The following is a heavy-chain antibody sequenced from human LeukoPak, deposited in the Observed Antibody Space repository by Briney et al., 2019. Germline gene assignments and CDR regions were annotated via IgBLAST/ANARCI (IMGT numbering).Heavy chain of an antibody. CDR3: ARANRVDTISLDV. CDR2: IGTAGDT. D-gene: IGHD5-18*01. CDR1: GFNFSSYD. V-gene: IGHV3-13*01. Sequence: GGSLRLSCEASGFNFSSYDMHWVRQVTGKGLELVSGIGTAGDTYYPGSVKGRFTISRENAKNSMYLQMNSLRAGDTAVYYCARANRVDTISLDVWGKGTTVTISS. J-gene: IGHJ6*04.